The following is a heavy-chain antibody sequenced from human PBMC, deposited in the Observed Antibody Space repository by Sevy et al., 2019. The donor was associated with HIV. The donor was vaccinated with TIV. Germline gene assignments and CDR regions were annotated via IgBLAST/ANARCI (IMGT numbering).Heavy chain of an antibody. CDR1: GFTFSSYG. CDR2: IWFDGSNT. Sequence: GGSLRLSCAASGFTFSSYGMHWVRQAPGKGLEWVALIWFDGSNTYYADTVKGRFTNSRYIAKNTLHLQMNSLRGEDTTVYYCARDLEFYDNGDYGPAFMPDYWGQGTLVTVSS. J-gene: IGHJ4*02. CDR3: ARDLEFYDNGDYGPAFMPDY. V-gene: IGHV3-33*01. D-gene: IGHD4-17*01.